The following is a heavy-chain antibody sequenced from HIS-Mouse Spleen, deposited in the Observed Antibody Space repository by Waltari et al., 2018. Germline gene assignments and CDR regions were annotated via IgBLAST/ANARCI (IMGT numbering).Heavy chain of an antibody. J-gene: IGHJ2*01. V-gene: IGHV4-39*07. CDR2: IYYSGRT. D-gene: IGHD6-13*01. CDR1: GGSISSSSYY. Sequence: QLQLQESGPGLVKPSETLSLTCTVSGGSISSSSYYWGWIRQPPGKGLEWIGSIYYSGRTYYNPALKSGVTISVDTSKNQFSLKLSAVTAADTAVYYCARESPYSSSWYDWYFDLWGRGTLVTVSS. CDR3: ARESPYSSSWYDWYFDL.